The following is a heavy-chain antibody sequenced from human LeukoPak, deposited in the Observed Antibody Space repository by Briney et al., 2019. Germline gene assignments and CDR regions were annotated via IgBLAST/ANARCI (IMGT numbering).Heavy chain of an antibody. CDR2: ISGSGGST. J-gene: IGHJ6*03. D-gene: IGHD3-10*01. Sequence: GGSLRLSCAASGFTFSSYAMSWVRQAPGKGLEWVSAISGSGGSTSYADSVKGRFTISRDNSKNTLYLQMNSLRAEDTAVYYCAKDLGDTMVRGVIISYYYYYMDVWGKGTTVTVSS. V-gene: IGHV3-23*01. CDR3: AKDLGDTMVRGVIISYYYYYMDV. CDR1: GFTFSSYA.